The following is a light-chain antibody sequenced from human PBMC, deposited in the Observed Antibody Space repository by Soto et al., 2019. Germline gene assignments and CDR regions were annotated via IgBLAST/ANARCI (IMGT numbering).Light chain of an antibody. CDR1: QGIGNY. CDR3: QRYDSNPFT. CDR2: AAS. J-gene: IGKJ5*01. V-gene: IGKV1-27*01. Sequence: DIQMTQSPSSLSASVGDRVTITCRASQGIGNYLAWYQQKPGKVPKLLIYAASTLQSGVPSRFSGSGSGTDFALTVTSLQPEEVATYYCQRYDSNPFTFGQGTRLEI.